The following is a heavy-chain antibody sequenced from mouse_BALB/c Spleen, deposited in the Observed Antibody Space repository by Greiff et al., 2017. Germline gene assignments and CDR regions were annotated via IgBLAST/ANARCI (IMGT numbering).Heavy chain of an antibody. V-gene: IGHV2-5-1*01. D-gene: IGHD1-1*01. CDR3: ATITTVVRYAMDY. Sequence: QVQLKESGPSLVQPSQSLSITCTVSGFSLTSYGVHWVRQSPGKGLEWLGVIWRGGSTDYNAAFMSRLSITKDNSKSQVFFKMNSLQADDTAIYYCATITTVVRYAMDYWGQGTSVTVSS. CDR1: GFSLTSYG. CDR2: IWRGGST. J-gene: IGHJ4*01.